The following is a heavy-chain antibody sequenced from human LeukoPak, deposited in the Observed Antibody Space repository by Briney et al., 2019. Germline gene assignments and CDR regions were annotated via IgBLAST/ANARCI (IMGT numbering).Heavy chain of an antibody. CDR2: ISGSGTTL. V-gene: IGHV3-23*01. CDR1: GFTFSSYW. CDR3: ARAIYVSLDYYYGMDV. J-gene: IGHJ6*02. Sequence: GGSLRLSCAASGFTFSSYWMSWVRQAPGKGLEWVSAISGSGTTLYYADSVKGRFTISRDNSKSTLYLQMNSLRAEDTAVYYCARAIYVSLDYYYGMDVWGQGTTVTVSS. D-gene: IGHD3-16*01.